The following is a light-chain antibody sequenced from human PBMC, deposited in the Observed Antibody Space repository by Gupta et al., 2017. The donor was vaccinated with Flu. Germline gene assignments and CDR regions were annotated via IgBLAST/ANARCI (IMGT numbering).Light chain of an antibody. CDR1: SSDIGGYNY. CDR3: GSYTSSSTWV. Sequence: TSSDIGGYNYVSWYLQHPGKAPKLMINEVTKRPSGVSNRFSGSKSGNTASLTVSGLQAEDEADYFCGSYTSSSTWVFGGGTKLTVL. J-gene: IGLJ3*02. V-gene: IGLV2-14*01. CDR2: EVT.